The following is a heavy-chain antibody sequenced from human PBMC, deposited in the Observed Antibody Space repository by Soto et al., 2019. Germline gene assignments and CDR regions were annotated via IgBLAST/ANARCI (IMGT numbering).Heavy chain of an antibody. V-gene: IGHV4-61*01. CDR2: IYYNGAN. Sequence: QVQLQESGPGLVKPSETLSLTCTGSGGSFSSGSYYWTWIRQAPGKGLEWVGYIYYNGANSYNPSLTSRVTISRDTSKNQFSLKLTSVTAADTAVYYCARNDAACDIWGQGTMVSVSS. J-gene: IGHJ3*02. CDR1: GGSFSSGSYY. CDR3: ARNDAACDI.